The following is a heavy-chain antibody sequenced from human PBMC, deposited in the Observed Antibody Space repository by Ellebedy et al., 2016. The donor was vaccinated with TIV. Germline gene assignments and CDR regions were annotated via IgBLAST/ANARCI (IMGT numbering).Heavy chain of an antibody. CDR1: GFTFSDYY. D-gene: IGHD3-3*01. CDR3: ARGVGYEFWSGFHYAMDV. V-gene: IGHV3-11*06. CDR2: ISSSSSYT. Sequence: GESLKISCAASGFTFSDYYMSWIRQAPGKGLEWVSYISSSSSYTNYADSVKGRFTISRDNAKKSLYLQMKSLRDEDTAVYYCARGVGYEFWSGFHYAMDVWGQGTTVTVSS. J-gene: IGHJ6*02.